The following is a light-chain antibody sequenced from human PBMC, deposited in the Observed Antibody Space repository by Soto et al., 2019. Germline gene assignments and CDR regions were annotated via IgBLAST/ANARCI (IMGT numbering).Light chain of an antibody. CDR3: QQYYSYFRT. Sequence: AIRVTQSPSSFSASTGDRVTITCRASQGISSYLAWYQQKPGKAPKLLIYAASTLQSGVPSRFSGSGSGTDFTLTISCLQSEDFATYYCQQYYSYFRTFGQGTKVDIK. V-gene: IGKV1-8*01. CDR2: AAS. J-gene: IGKJ1*01. CDR1: QGISSY.